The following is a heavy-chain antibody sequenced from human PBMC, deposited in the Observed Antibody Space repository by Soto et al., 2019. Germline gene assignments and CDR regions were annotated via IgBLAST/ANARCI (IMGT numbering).Heavy chain of an antibody. Sequence: GESLKISCKSSGYSFPSEWIGWVRQMPGKGLEWMGSIYPADSDTRYSPAFQGQVTISADKSIRTAYLQWNSLKASDTAMYYCARIPHSTTSYYEYNFGMDVWGQGTTVTVSS. J-gene: IGHJ6*02. CDR2: IYPADSDT. CDR3: ARIPHSTTSYYEYNFGMDV. CDR1: GYSFPSEW. V-gene: IGHV5-51*01. D-gene: IGHD2-2*01.